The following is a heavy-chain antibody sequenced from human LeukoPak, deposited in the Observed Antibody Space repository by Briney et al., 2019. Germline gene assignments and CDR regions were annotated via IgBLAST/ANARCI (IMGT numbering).Heavy chain of an antibody. CDR2: SDPEDGET. J-gene: IGHJ5*02. Sequence: ASVKVSCKVSGCTLTELSMHCVRQAPGKGLEWMGGSDPEDGETIYAQKFQGRVTMTEDTSTDTAYMELSSLSAEDTAVYYCAPEAGYCSSTSCPNWFDPWGQGTLVTVSS. D-gene: IGHD2-2*01. CDR1: GCTLTELS. V-gene: IGHV1-24*01. CDR3: APEAGYCSSTSCPNWFDP.